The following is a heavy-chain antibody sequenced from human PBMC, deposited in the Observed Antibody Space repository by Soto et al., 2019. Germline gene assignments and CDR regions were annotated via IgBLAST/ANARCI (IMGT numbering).Heavy chain of an antibody. CDR1: GYSFTSYW. Sequence: GESLKISCKGSGYSFTSYWIGWVRQMPGKGLEWMGIIYPGDSDTRYSPSFQGQVTISADKSISTAYLQWSSLKASDTAMYYCSRQTTYYYDSSGYRGWFVPWGQGTLVTVSS. J-gene: IGHJ5*02. V-gene: IGHV5-51*01. CDR3: SRQTTYYYDSSGYRGWFVP. CDR2: IYPGDSDT. D-gene: IGHD3-22*01.